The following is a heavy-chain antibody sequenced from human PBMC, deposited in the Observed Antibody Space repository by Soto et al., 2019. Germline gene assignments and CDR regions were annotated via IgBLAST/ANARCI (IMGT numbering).Heavy chain of an antibody. D-gene: IGHD5-12*01. J-gene: IGHJ4*02. Sequence: QVQLVQSGAEVKKPGSSVKVSCKASGGTFNSYVFNWVRQAPGQGLEWMGGIISIFGTPNYGQKFQGRVTSTADESPRTGFMELSSLTSEDTAIYYCARDLGSGYDPGDYWGQGTLVTVSS. CDR3: ARDLGSGYDPGDY. CDR1: GGTFNSYV. CDR2: IISIFGTP. V-gene: IGHV1-69*12.